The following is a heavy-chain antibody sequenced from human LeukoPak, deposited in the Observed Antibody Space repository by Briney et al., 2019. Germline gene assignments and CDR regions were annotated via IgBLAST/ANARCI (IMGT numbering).Heavy chain of an antibody. D-gene: IGHD2/OR15-2a*01. J-gene: IGHJ6*02. Sequence: GGSLRLSCAASGFSFTSYSINWVRQAPGKGLEWVSGISASGGNTWYADSVKGRFTISRDNSKNTLYLQMNSLRAEDTAVYYCAKYVSARGPPYALAVWGQGTTVTVSS. CDR2: ISASGGNT. CDR3: AKYVSARGPPYALAV. V-gene: IGHV3-23*01. CDR1: GFSFTSYS.